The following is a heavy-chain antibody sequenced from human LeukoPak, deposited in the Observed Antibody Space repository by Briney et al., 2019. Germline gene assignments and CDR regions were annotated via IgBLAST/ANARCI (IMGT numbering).Heavy chain of an antibody. J-gene: IGHJ4*02. CDR3: ARSTSSEYDIYHFDY. CDR2: VWYDGINK. Sequence: PGGSLRLSCSASGFTFSSYGMHWVRQAPGKGLEWVAVVWYDGINKYYADSVKGRFTISRDNPKNTLYLQMNSLRAEDTAVYYCARSTSSEYDIYHFDYWGQGTLVTVSS. V-gene: IGHV3-33*01. CDR1: GFTFSSYG. D-gene: IGHD3-9*01.